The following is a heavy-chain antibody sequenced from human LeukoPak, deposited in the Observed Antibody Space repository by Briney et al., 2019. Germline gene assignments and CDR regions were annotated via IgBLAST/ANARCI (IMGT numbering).Heavy chain of an antibody. V-gene: IGHV3-23*01. Sequence: GGSLRLSCAASGLTFSGSAMSWVRQAPGKGLEWVSLISGSGNSTYYADSVKGRFTISRDNSKNTLHLQTNSLRAEDTAVYYCAKVLVLVSANRYYFDYWGQGTLVTVSS. CDR3: AKVLVLVSANRYYFDY. J-gene: IGHJ4*02. CDR1: GLTFSGSA. D-gene: IGHD2-15*01. CDR2: ISGSGNST.